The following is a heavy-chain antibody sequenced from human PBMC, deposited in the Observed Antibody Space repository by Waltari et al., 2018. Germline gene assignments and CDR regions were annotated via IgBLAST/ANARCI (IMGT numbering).Heavy chain of an antibody. J-gene: IGHJ4*02. CDR3: AKEGDSGSKDY. Sequence: QVQLVESGGGVVQPVRSLRLSCAASGFTFSSYGMHWVRQAPGKGLEWVAVISYDVSNKYYAEAVKGRFTIARDNSKNTLYLQMNSLRAEDTAVYFCAKEGDSGSKDYWGQGTLVTVSS. V-gene: IGHV3-30*18. D-gene: IGHD1-26*01. CDR2: ISYDVSNK. CDR1: GFTFSSYG.